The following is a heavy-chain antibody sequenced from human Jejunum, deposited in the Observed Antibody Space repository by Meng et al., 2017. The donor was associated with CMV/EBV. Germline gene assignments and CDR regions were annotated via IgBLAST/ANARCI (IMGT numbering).Heavy chain of an antibody. V-gene: IGHV4-39*07. CDR1: GSISNNRIY. Sequence: GSISNNRIYWTWIRQAPGKGLEWIGNVYYTGSNFYNPSLKSRVTISIDTSKNQFSLKLSSVNAADTAVYYCAPYYSGSGTYPSDPWGQGTRVTVSS. CDR3: APYYSGSGTYPSDP. CDR2: VYYTGSN. J-gene: IGHJ5*02. D-gene: IGHD3-10*01.